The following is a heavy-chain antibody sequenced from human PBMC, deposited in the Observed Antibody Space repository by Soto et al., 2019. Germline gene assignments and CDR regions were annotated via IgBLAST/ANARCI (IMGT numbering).Heavy chain of an antibody. CDR3: ARLYCSASSCYSVGAFDI. D-gene: IGHD2-15*01. CDR1: GFTFSSYG. Sequence: GGSQRLSCAASGFTFSSYGMHWVRQAPGKGLEWVALIWFDGSDKYYTESVKGRFTISRDNSKSTLYLQMNSLRAEDMAVYYCARLYCSASSCYSVGAFDIRGQGTMVTVSS. J-gene: IGHJ3*02. CDR2: IWFDGSDK. V-gene: IGHV3-33*01.